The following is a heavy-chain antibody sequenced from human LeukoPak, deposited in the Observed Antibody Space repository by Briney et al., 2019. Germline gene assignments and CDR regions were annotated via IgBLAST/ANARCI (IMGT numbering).Heavy chain of an antibody. CDR2: IIPILGIA. V-gene: IGHV1-69*04. J-gene: IGHJ4*02. D-gene: IGHD3-22*01. Sequence: ASVKVSCKACGGTFSSYAISWVRQAPGQGLVWMGRIIPILGIANYAQKFQGRVTITADKSTSTAYMELSSLRSEDTAVYYCASTIYYDSSGYHLDYWGQGTLVTVSS. CDR3: ASTIYYDSSGYHLDY. CDR1: GGTFSSYA.